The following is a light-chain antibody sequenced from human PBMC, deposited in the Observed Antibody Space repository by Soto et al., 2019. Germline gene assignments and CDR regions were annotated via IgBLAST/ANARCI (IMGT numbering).Light chain of an antibody. CDR2: AAS. Sequence: DIQMTQSPSSLSASVGDRVTITCRASQGISNYLAWYQQKPGKVPKLLIYAASTLQSGVPSRFSGSGSGTDFTLTISSLQPEDVATYFCQKYNSAPLGIFGPGTKVDIK. J-gene: IGKJ3*01. CDR1: QGISNY. CDR3: QKYNSAPLGI. V-gene: IGKV1-27*01.